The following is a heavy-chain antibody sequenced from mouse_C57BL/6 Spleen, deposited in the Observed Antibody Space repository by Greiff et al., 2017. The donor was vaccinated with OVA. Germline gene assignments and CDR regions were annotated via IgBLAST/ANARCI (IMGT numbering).Heavy chain of an antibody. J-gene: IGHJ1*03. CDR1: GYTFTSYW. CDR2: IDPSDSYT. D-gene: IGHD4-1*01. V-gene: IGHV1-59*01. Sequence: QVQLQQPGAELVRPGTSVKLSCKASGYTFTSYWMHWVKQRPGQGLEWIGVIDPSDSYTNYNQKFKVKATLTVDTSSSTAYMQLSSLTSEDSAVYYCAKAPGTYYWYFDVWGTGTTVTVSS. CDR3: AKAPGTYYWYFDV.